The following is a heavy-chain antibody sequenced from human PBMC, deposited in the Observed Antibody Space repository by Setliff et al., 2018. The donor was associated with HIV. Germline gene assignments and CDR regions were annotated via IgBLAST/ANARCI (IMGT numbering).Heavy chain of an antibody. Sequence: SETLSLTCAVYGGSFSDDYWTWIRQPPGKGLEWIGEINHSGSTHYNPSLKSRIIISVDTSKKQFSLKLTSLTAADTAVYYCARRPYDSGWSYFFDYWGQGTLVTVSS. V-gene: IGHV4-34*01. CDR2: INHSGST. CDR1: GGSFSDDY. D-gene: IGHD6-19*01. J-gene: IGHJ4*01. CDR3: ARRPYDSGWSYFFDY.